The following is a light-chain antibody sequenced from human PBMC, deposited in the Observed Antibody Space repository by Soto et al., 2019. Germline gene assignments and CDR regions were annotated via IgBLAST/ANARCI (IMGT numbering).Light chain of an antibody. CDR3: QQYNNWALT. J-gene: IGKJ4*01. V-gene: IGKV3-15*01. Sequence: EIVMTQSPATLSVSPGERATLSCRASQSVSSNLAWYQQKPGQAPRLLIYGASTRATGIPARFSGSGSGTEITLTISSLQSEDFAVYYCQQYNNWALTFGGGTKVDIK. CDR1: QSVSSN. CDR2: GAS.